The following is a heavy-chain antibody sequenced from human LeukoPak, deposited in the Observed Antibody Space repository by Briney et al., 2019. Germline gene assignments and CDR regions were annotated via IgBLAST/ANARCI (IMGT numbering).Heavy chain of an antibody. V-gene: IGHV1-2*02. CDR1: GYTFTGYY. J-gene: IGHJ2*01. Sequence: ASVEVSCKASGYTFTGYYMHWVRQAPGQGLEWMGWINPNSGGTNYAQKFQGRVTMTRDTSISTAYMELSRLRSDDTAVYYCARVRVGGNSDWYFDLWGRGTLVTVSS. CDR2: INPNSGGT. CDR3: ARVRVGGNSDWYFDL. D-gene: IGHD4-23*01.